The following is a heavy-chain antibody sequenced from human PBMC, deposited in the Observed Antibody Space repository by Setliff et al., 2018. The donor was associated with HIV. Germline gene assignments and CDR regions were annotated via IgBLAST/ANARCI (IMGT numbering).Heavy chain of an antibody. D-gene: IGHD5-12*01. J-gene: IGHJ4*02. CDR3: AREEMSMWLPEYFFDF. CDR2: MNPNSGNT. V-gene: IGHV1-8*02. CDR1: GYTFTDYY. Sequence: GASVKVSCKASGYTFTDYYMHWVRQAPGQGLEWMGWMNPNSGNTGYAQKFQGRVTMTRNTSISTAYMELSSLRSEDTAVYYCAREEMSMWLPEYFFDFWGQGTLVTVSS.